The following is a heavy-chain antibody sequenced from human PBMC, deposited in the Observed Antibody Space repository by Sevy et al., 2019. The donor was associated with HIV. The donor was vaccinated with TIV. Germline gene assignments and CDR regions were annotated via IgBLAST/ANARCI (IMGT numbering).Heavy chain of an antibody. J-gene: IGHJ6*02. CDR1: GYTFTSYY. CDR2: INPSGGST. Sequence: ASVKVSCKASGYTFTSYYMHWVRQAPGQGLEWMGIINPSGGSTSYAQKFQGRVTMTRDTSTSTVYMELSSLRSEDTAVYYCARDHDDFWSGYFGGYGMDVSGQGTTVTVSS. D-gene: IGHD3-3*01. V-gene: IGHV1-46*03. CDR3: ARDHDDFWSGYFGGYGMDV.